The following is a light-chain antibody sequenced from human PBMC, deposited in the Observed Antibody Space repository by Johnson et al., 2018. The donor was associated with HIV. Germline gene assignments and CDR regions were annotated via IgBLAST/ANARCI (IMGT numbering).Light chain of an antibody. CDR2: EDN. J-gene: IGLJ1*01. Sequence: QSVLTQPPSVSAAPGQRVTISCSGSSSNIGSNYVSWYQQLPGAAPKLLIYEDNKRPSGIPDRFSGSKSGTSATLAITGLQTGDEADYYCATWDSSLTICGAFGTGTRSPVL. CDR1: SSNIGSNY. V-gene: IGLV1-51*02. CDR3: ATWDSSLTICGA.